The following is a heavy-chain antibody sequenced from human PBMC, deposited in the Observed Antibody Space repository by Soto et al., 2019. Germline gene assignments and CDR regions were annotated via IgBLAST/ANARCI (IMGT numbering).Heavy chain of an antibody. CDR3: ARVGGIDPHGY. D-gene: IGHD6-13*01. J-gene: IGHJ4*02. CDR2: IYYSGST. CDR1: GASISSGDYY. V-gene: IGHV4-30-4*01. Sequence: SLSLPCTVSGASISSGDYYWSWIRQPPGKGLEWSGYIYYSGSTYYHPSLKSRVTISVDTSKNQFSLKLSSVTAADTAVYYCARVGGIDPHGYWGQGTLVTVSS.